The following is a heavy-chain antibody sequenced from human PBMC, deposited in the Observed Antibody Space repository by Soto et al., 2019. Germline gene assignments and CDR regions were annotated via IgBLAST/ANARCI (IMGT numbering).Heavy chain of an antibody. Sequence: EGALRLSSAASGFTFSAYWMSWVRQAPRQGLEFLANINQDAHETNSVDSLRGRVTIPRDNAHNSLSLHMGSLRVEDTAVSYCAREDDTSGRSGVDHFSYFYGMDVWGQGTTVTVSS. J-gene: IGHJ6*02. V-gene: IGHV3-7*03. CDR3: AREDDTSGRSGVDHFSYFYGMDV. CDR1: GFTFSAYW. CDR2: INQDAHET. D-gene: IGHD6-19*01.